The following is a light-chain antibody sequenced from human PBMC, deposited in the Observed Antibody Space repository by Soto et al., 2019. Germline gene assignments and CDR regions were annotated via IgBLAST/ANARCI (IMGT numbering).Light chain of an antibody. V-gene: IGKV3D-20*02. Sequence: EIVLTQSPGTLSLSPGEIATLSFSASQSVSSSYLAWYQQKPGQAPRLLIYGASSRATGIPDRFSGSGSGTDFTLTISSLEPEDFAVYYCQQRNYWQVTFGQGTRLEIK. CDR1: QSVSSSY. J-gene: IGKJ5*01. CDR2: GAS. CDR3: QQRNYWQVT.